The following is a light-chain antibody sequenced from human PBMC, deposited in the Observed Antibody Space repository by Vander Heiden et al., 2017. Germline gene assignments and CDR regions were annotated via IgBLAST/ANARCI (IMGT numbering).Light chain of an antibody. Sequence: QSALTQPRSVSGSPGQSVTISCTGTSCDVGGYNYVSWYQQHPGKAPKLMIYDVSKRPSGVPDRFSGSKSGNTDSLTISGLQAEEEADYYCCSYAGSYTLLVFGGGTKLTVL. CDR1: SCDVGGYNY. CDR2: DVS. V-gene: IGLV2-11*01. CDR3: CSYAGSYTLLV. J-gene: IGLJ2*01.